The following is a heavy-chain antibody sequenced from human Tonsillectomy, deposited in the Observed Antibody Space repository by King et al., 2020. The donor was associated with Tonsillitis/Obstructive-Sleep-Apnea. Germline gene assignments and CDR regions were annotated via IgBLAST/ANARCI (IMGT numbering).Heavy chain of an antibody. J-gene: IGHJ6*03. Sequence: QLQESGPGLVKPSETLSLSCFVSGGSISSSRYYWGWIRQPPGKGLEWIGTIYYNGDTYYNPSLKSRVTVSIDTSESQFSLKLTSVTAADTAVYYCVGHAPDMDNYYYYMDVWGKGPTVTVSS. CDR3: VGHAPDMDNYYYYMDV. V-gene: IGHV4-39*01. D-gene: IGHD3-9*01. CDR1: GGSISSSRYY. CDR2: IYYNGDT.